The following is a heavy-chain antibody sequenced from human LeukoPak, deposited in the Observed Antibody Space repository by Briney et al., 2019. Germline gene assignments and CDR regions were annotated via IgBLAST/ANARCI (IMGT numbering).Heavy chain of an antibody. D-gene: IGHD1-26*01. Sequence: SQTLSLTCTVSGGSISSGGYSWSWIRQPSGKGLEWIGYIYHSGSTYYNPSLKSRVTISVDRSKNQFSLKLSSVTAADTAVYYCARVGGEVGAIPFDYWGQGTLVTVSS. J-gene: IGHJ4*02. V-gene: IGHV4-30-2*01. CDR3: ARVGGEVGAIPFDY. CDR2: IYHSGST. CDR1: GGSISSGGYS.